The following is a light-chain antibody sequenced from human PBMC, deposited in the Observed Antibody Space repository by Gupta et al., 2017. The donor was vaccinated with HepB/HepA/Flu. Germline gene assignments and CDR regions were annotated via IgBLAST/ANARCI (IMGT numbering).Light chain of an antibody. J-gene: IGLJ2*01. CDR2: DVT. V-gene: IGLV2-14*03. CDR1: SSDIGGYNY. CDR3: TSYASSITLV. Sequence: QSALTQPAAVSGSPGQSIPISCTGTSSDIGGYNYVSWYQQYPGKAPKLMIYDVTNRPSGVSNRFSGSKSGTTASLTISGLQAEDEAYYYCTSYASSITLVFGGGTKVTVL.